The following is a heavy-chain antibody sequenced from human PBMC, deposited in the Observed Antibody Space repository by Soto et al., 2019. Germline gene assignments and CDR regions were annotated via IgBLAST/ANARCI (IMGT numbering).Heavy chain of an antibody. CDR1: GGSFSSYA. CDR2: IIPIVGTG. D-gene: IGHD6-13*01. CDR3: ARDLRAAGRPGMDV. V-gene: IGHV1-69*01. Sequence: QVQLVQSGAEVKKPGSSVKVSCKASGGSFSSYAISWVRQAPGQGLEWMGGIIPIVGTGNYAQNFQGRVTITADESTSTAYMELCSLRSEDTAMYYCARDLRAAGRPGMDVWGQGTTVTVSS. J-gene: IGHJ6*02.